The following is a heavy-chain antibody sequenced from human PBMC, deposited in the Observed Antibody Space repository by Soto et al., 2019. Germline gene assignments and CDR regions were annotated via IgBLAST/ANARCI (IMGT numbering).Heavy chain of an antibody. CDR1: GYAFTTYG. J-gene: IGHJ4*02. V-gene: IGHV1-18*01. D-gene: IGHD1-1*01. Sequence: QVHLVQSGAEVKKPGASVKVSCKGSGYAFTTYGITWGRQAPGQGLAWMGWIIAHNGNTNYAQKLQGRVTVTRDTSTSTAYMELRSLRSDDTAVYYCARGRYGDYWGQGALVTVSS. CDR2: IIAHNGNT. CDR3: ARGRYGDY.